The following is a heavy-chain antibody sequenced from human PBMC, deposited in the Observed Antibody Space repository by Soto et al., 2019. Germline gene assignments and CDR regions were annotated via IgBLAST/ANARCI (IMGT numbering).Heavy chain of an antibody. CDR3: ARAGGRITIFGVVQNAFDI. CDR1: GGSVSSGSYY. D-gene: IGHD3-3*01. V-gene: IGHV4-61*01. J-gene: IGHJ3*02. CDR2: IYYSGST. Sequence: SETLSLTCTVSGGSVSSGSYYWSWIRQPPGKGLEWIGYIYYSGSTNYNPSLKSRDTISVDTSKNQFSLKLSSVTAAATAVYYCARAGGRITIFGVVQNAFDIWGQGTMVTVSS.